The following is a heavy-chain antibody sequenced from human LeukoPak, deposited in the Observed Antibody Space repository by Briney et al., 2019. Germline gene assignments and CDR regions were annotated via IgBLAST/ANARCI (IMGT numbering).Heavy chain of an antibody. J-gene: IGHJ3*02. CDR2: FYYNGNT. CDR1: GASLSSFY. V-gene: IGHV4-59*01. Sequence: SETLSLTCTVSGASLSSFYWSWIPEPPRKRLEGSGYFYYNGNTNSNPSLKSRVTISAATSKNQFSLRLSSVTAADSAVYYCVRGNYDNRGYSNAFDIWGQGAMVTVSS. D-gene: IGHD3-22*01. CDR3: VRGNYDNRGYSNAFDI.